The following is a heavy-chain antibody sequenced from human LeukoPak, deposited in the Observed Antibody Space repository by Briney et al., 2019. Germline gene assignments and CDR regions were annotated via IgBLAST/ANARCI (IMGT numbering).Heavy chain of an antibody. J-gene: IGHJ4*02. D-gene: IGHD5-18*01. CDR3: ARVDTAMVPYFDY. CDR1: GGSISTYY. V-gene: IGHV4-59*01. CDR2: IYYSRTT. Sequence: SETLSLTCTVSGGSISTYYWSWIRQPPGKGLEWIAYIYYSRTTNYNPSLKSRVTISVDTSKNQFSLKLSSVTAADTAVYYCARVDTAMVPYFDYWGQGTLVTVSS.